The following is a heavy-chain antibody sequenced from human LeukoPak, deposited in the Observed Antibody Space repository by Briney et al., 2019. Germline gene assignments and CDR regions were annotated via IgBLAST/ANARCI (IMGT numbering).Heavy chain of an antibody. J-gene: IGHJ4*02. V-gene: IGHV3-15*01. CDR3: TTGASDILTGYYTGSNYYFDY. D-gene: IGHD3-9*01. CDR1: GFTFNNAW. Sequence: PGGSLRLSCAASGFTFNNAWMSWVRQAPGKGLEWVGRIRSKTDGGTTDYAAPVKGRFTISRDDSKNTLYLQMNSLKTEDTAVYYCTTGASDILTGYYTGSNYYFDYWGQGALVTVSS. CDR2: IRSKTDGGTT.